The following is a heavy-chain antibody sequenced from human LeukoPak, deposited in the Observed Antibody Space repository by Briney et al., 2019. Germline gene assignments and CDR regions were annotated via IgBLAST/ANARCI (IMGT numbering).Heavy chain of an antibody. CDR3: ARAAQPGFDP. J-gene: IGHJ5*02. CDR1: GLTFSTYS. CDR2: ISSDSGTR. V-gene: IGHV3-48*01. D-gene: IGHD1-14*01. Sequence: GRSLRLSCGASGLTFSTYSMHWVRQAPGKGLEWVSYISSDSGTRYYADSVKGRFTISRDNAKNSLYLQMNSLRAEDTAVYYCARAAQPGFDPWGQGTLVTVSS.